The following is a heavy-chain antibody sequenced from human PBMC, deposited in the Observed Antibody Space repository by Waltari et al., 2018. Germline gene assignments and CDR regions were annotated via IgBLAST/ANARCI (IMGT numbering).Heavy chain of an antibody. Sequence: EVQLLESGGGLVQPGGSLRLSCAASGFTFSSYAMSWVRQDPGKGLEWVSAISGSGGSTYYADSVKGRFTISRDNSKNTLYLQMNSLRAEDTAVYYCAKGGPENDYGDYVGFDYWGQGTLVTVSS. CDR3: AKGGPENDYGDYVGFDY. V-gene: IGHV3-23*01. D-gene: IGHD4-17*01. CDR1: GFTFSSYA. CDR2: ISGSGGST. J-gene: IGHJ4*02.